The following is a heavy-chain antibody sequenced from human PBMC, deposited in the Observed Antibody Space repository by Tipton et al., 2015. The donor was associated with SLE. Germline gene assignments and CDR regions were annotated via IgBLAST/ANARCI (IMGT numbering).Heavy chain of an antibody. V-gene: IGHV4-61*02. Sequence: GLVKPSQTLSLTCTVSGASISSGNYFWTWIRQPAGKGLEWIGRMSTIGNTDYNPHLRSRVIVSIDKSKNQFSLKLSSVTAADTAVYYCARVDRNVFDPFDYWGQGTLVTVSS. J-gene: IGHJ4*02. CDR1: GASISSGNYF. CDR2: MSTIGNT. D-gene: IGHD5/OR15-5a*01. CDR3: ARVDRNVFDPFDY.